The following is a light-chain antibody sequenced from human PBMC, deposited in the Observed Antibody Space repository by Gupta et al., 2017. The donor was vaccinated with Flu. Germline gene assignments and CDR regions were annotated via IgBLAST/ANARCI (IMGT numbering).Light chain of an antibody. V-gene: IGKV3-20*01. CDR2: GAS. J-gene: IGKJ4*01. CDR1: QSIRSY. CDR3: QQDVTSPLT. Sequence: EIVLTQSPGTLSLSPGERATLSCRASQSIRSYLAWYQQKPGQPPRLLINGASSRATGIPDRFRGSGSGTDFTLTITRLEPEDSAVYYCQQDVTSPLTFGGGTMVEIK.